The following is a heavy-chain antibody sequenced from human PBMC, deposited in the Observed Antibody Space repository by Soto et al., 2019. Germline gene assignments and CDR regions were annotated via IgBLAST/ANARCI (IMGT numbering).Heavy chain of an antibody. CDR3: ARGDTYSSSSLADHDAFDI. CDR2: IYHSGAT. J-gene: IGHJ3*02. V-gene: IGHV4-4*02. D-gene: IGHD6-6*01. Sequence: SETLSLTCAVSGDSITSSNWWSWVRQAPGKGLEWIGEIYHSGATTYNPSLKSRATISVDPSNNHFSLKLTSVTAADTAVYFCARGDTYSSSSLADHDAFDIWGQGTMVTVSS. CDR1: GDSITSSNW.